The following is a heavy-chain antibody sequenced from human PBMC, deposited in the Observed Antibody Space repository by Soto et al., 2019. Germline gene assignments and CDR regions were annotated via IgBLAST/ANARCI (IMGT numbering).Heavy chain of an antibody. CDR3: ARAPKPGSYSLN. Sequence: QVQLQQWGAGLFKPSETLSLTCAVYGGSFSGYYWSWIRQPPGKGLEWIGEINHSGSTNYNPSLKSRVTISVDTSKNQFSLKLRSVTAADTAVYYCARAPKPGSYSLNWGQGTLVTVSS. CDR1: GGSFSGYY. CDR2: INHSGST. J-gene: IGHJ4*02. V-gene: IGHV4-34*01. D-gene: IGHD1-26*01.